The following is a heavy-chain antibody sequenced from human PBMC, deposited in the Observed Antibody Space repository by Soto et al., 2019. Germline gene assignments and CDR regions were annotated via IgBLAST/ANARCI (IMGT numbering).Heavy chain of an antibody. V-gene: IGHV3-30*18. J-gene: IGHJ3*02. Sequence: QAGGSLRLSCAASGFTFSSYGMHWVRQAPGKGLEWVAVISYDGSNKYYADSVKGRFTISRDNSKNTLYLQMNSLRAEDTAVYYCAKAADRGWDAFDIWGQGTMVTVSS. CDR2: ISYDGSNK. D-gene: IGHD6-19*01. CDR3: AKAADRGWDAFDI. CDR1: GFTFSSYG.